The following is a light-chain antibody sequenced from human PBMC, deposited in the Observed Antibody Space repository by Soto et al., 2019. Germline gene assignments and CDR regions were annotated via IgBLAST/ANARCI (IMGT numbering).Light chain of an antibody. V-gene: IGLV2-14*01. CDR2: EVS. Sequence: QSVLTQPASVSGSPGQSITMSCTGTSSDVGGYNYVSWYQQYPGKAPKLMIYEVSNRPSGVSNRFSGSKSGNTASLTISGLQAEDEAHYYCSSYTSSSTYVFGTGTKVTVL. J-gene: IGLJ1*01. CDR1: SSDVGGYNY. CDR3: SSYTSSSTYV.